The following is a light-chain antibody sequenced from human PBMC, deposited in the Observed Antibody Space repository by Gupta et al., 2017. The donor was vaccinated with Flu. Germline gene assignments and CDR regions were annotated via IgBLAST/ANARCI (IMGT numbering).Light chain of an antibody. CDR1: QGIRNA. Sequence: DIQMTQSPSSLSASVGDRVTITCRASQGIRNALAWYQQKSGKAPKRLIYGATSLQSGVPSRFSGSGSGTDFTLTISSLQPEDFATYYCLHQDSYPLNFGGGTKVEIK. V-gene: IGKV1-17*01. CDR3: LHQDSYPLN. CDR2: GAT. J-gene: IGKJ4*01.